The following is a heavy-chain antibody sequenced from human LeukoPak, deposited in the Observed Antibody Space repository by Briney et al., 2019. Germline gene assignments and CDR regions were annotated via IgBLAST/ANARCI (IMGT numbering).Heavy chain of an antibody. Sequence: PSETLSLTCSVSGYSISSGYYWGWIRQPPGKGLEWIGSIYKSGSTYYNPSLKSRVTISVDTSKNQFSLKLGSVTAADTAVYYCARASSLAGADYWGQGTLVTVSP. V-gene: IGHV4-38-2*02. J-gene: IGHJ4*02. CDR2: IYKSGST. D-gene: IGHD1-26*01. CDR1: GYSISSGYY. CDR3: ARASSLAGADY.